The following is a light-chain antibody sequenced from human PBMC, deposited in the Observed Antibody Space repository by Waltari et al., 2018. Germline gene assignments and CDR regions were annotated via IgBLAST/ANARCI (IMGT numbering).Light chain of an antibody. CDR1: QSISSY. J-gene: IGKJ4*01. Sequence: DIQMNQSPSSLSASVGDRVTITCRASQSISSYLNWYQQKPGKAPKLLIYAASSLQSGVPSRFSGSGSGTDFTLTISSLQPGDLATYYCQQSYSTPLTFGGGTKVEIK. CDR3: QQSYSTPLT. CDR2: AAS. V-gene: IGKV1-39*01.